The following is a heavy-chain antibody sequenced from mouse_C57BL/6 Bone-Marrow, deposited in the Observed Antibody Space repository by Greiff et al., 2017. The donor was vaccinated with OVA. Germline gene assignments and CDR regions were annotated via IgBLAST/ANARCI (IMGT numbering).Heavy chain of an antibody. CDR2: ISYSGST. CDR1: GYSITSDY. D-gene: IGHD1-1*01. CDR3: ARYSYYGSSYWYFDV. J-gene: IGHJ1*03. V-gene: IGHV3-8*01. Sequence: DVQLQDSGPGLAKPSQTLSLTCSVTGYSITSDYWNWIRKFPGNKLEYMGYISYSGSTYYNPSLKSQISITRDTSKNQYYLQLNSVTTEDTATYYCARYSYYGSSYWYFDVWGTGTTVTVSS.